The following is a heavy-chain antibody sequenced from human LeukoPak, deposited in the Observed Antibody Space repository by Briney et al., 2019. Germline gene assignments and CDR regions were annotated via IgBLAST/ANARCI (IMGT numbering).Heavy chain of an antibody. V-gene: IGHV3-7*01. CDR3: ARRYYYDSSGYYFDY. D-gene: IGHD3-22*01. Sequence: GGSLRLSCAASGFTFSTYAMSWVRQAPGKGLEWVANIKQDGSEKYYVDSVKGRFTISRDNAKNSLYLQMNSLRAEDTAVYYCARRYYYDSSGYYFDYWGQGTLVTVSS. J-gene: IGHJ4*02. CDR1: GFTFSTYA. CDR2: IKQDGSEK.